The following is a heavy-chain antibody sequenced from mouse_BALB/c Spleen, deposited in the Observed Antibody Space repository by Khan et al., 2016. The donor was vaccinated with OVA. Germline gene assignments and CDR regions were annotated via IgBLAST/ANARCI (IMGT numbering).Heavy chain of an antibody. CDR3: EDHLNGWFAY. CDR1: GFTFSSYS. CDR2: ISSGGDYT. Sequence: EVELVESGGDLVKPGGSLKLSCAASGFTFSSYSMSWVRQTPDKRLEWVASISSGGDYTYYPDSVKGRFTIYRDNAKNTLYLQMSDLKSEDTAMYYVEDHLNGWFAYWGQGTLVTVSA. V-gene: IGHV5-6*01. J-gene: IGHJ3*01.